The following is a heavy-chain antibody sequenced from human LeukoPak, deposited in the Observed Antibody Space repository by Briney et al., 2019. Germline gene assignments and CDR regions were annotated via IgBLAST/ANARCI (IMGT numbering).Heavy chain of an antibody. CDR2: INPNSGGT. CDR3: AREYPSLDVGIDY. V-gene: IGHV1-2*02. CDR1: GYTFIGYY. J-gene: IGHJ4*02. D-gene: IGHD1-26*01. Sequence: GASVKVSCKASGYTFIGYYIHWVRQAPGQGLEWMGWINPNSGGTKYAQKFQGRVTVTRDTSISTAYMELSSVRSDDTAVYYCAREYPSLDVGIDYWGQGTLVTVSS.